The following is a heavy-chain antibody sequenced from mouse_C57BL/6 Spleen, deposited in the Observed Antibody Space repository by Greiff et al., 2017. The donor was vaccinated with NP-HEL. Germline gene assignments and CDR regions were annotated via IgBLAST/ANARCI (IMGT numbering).Heavy chain of an antibody. J-gene: IGHJ2*01. CDR2: INPGSVGT. CDR3: ARAGIQRRLPYFDY. D-gene: IGHD3-2*02. Sequence: VQLQQSGAELVRPGTSVKVSCKASGYAFTNYLIEWVKQRPGQGLEWIGVINPGSVGTNYNEKFKGKATLTADKSSSTAYMQLSSLTSEDSTVYFCARAGIQRRLPYFDYWGQGTTLTVSS. V-gene: IGHV1-54*01. CDR1: GYAFTNYL.